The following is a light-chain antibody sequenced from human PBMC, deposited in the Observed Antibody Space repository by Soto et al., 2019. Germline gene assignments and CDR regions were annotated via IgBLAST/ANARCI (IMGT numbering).Light chain of an antibody. CDR3: QQYNTH. Sequence: DIQITQSPSTLSASVGDRVTITCRASQSISSWLAWYQQKPGKAPKLLIYDASSLESGVPSRFSGGGSGTDFTLTISSLQPDDFATYYCQQYNTHFGGGTKVDIK. CDR2: DAS. CDR1: QSISSW. J-gene: IGKJ4*01. V-gene: IGKV1-5*01.